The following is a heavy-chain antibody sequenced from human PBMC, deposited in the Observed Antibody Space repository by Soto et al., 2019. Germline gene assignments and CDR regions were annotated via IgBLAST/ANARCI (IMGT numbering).Heavy chain of an antibody. J-gene: IGHJ6*04. D-gene: IGHD7-27*01. Sequence: SETLSLTCIVSGGSITSYHWSWIRQFPGKGLEWIAYTSYTGNTNYNPSLQSRVAISMDTSKNQLSLKLTSMTAAGTAVYYCARDMHPGFTHYFAPWGQGTLVTVSADMDVWGEGTTVTVSS. V-gene: IGHV4-59*01. CDR2: TSYTGNT. CDR1: GGSITSYH. CDR3: ARDMHPGFTHYFAPWGQGTLVTVSADMDV.